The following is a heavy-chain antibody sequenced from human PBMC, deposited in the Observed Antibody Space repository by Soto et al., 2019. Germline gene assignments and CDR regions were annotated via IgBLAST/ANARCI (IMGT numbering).Heavy chain of an antibody. CDR3: AGGGTDQHGPYCSGGSCSSGVDY. CDR2: ISAYNGNT. J-gene: IGHJ4*02. V-gene: IGHV1-18*01. CDR1: GYTFTSYG. Sequence: QVQLVQSGAEVKKPGASVKVSCKASGYTFTSYGISWVRQAPGQGLEWMGWISAYNGNTNYAQKLQGRVTMTTDTSPSTANGELGSLRSDDTAVYYCAGGGTDQHGPYCSGGSCSSGVDYGGRGPLVTVPS. D-gene: IGHD2-15*01.